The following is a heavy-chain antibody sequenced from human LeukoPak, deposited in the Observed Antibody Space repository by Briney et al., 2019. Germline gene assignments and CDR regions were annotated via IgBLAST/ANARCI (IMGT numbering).Heavy chain of an antibody. J-gene: IGHJ4*02. CDR3: ARGLIAAAGLFDY. CDR2: IYYSGST. V-gene: IGHV4-59*01. CDR1: GGSFSGYY. D-gene: IGHD6-13*01. Sequence: SETLSFTCAVYGGSFSGYYWSWIRQPPGKGLEWIGYIYYSGSTNYNPSLKSRVTISVDTSKNQFSLKLSSVTAADTAVYYCARGLIAAAGLFDYWGQGTLVTVSS.